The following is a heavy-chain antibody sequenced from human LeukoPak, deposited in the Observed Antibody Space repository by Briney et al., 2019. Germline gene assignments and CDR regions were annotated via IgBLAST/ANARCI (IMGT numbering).Heavy chain of an antibody. Sequence: GGSLRLSCAASGFTFSSYWMHWVRQAPGKGLVWVSRINADGSSTNYADSVKGRFTISRDNSKNTLYLQMNSLRAEDTAVYYCAKVGWELLPYYYYYYYMDVWGKGTTVTISS. D-gene: IGHD1-26*01. CDR3: AKVGWELLPYYYYYYYMDV. CDR1: GFTFSSYW. V-gene: IGHV3-74*01. CDR2: INADGSST. J-gene: IGHJ6*03.